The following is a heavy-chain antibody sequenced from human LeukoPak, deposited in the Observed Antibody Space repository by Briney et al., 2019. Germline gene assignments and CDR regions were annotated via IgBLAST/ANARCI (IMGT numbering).Heavy chain of an antibody. J-gene: IGHJ1*01. V-gene: IGHV3-21*01. CDR3: GRAFPPLRTSSAGDL. CDR1: GFSFSDYD. Sequence: KAGGSLRLSCSASGFSFSDYDMNWVRQAPGKGLEWVSAISGRSSHIYYGESVKGRFTISRDNAKNSLYLQMDSPGVEDTAVYYCGRAFPPLRTSSAGDLWGQGTLVIVSS. CDR2: ISGRSSHI. D-gene: IGHD3-16*01.